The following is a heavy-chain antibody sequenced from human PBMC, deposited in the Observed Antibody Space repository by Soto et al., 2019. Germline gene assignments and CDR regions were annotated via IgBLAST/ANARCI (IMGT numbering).Heavy chain of an antibody. V-gene: IGHV2-26*01. CDR3: ARRHLAVAVSPWFDS. CDR1: GLSITDSEMG. CDR2: IDSSGEK. D-gene: IGHD6-19*01. Sequence: QVTLKESGPVLVKPTETLTLRCTVSGLSITDSEMGVSWIRQPPGQPLEWLAHIDSSGEKSYRTFLKSRLAISKDTAKSQIGLTMTNMDPADTATYYCARRHLAVAVSPWFDSWGQGIPVTVSS. J-gene: IGHJ5*01.